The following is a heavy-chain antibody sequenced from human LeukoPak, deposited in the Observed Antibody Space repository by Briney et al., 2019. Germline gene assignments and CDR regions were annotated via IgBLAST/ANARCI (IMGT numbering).Heavy chain of an antibody. V-gene: IGHV4-4*07. CDR1: GGSISSYY. CDR2: IYTSGST. D-gene: IGHD3-22*01. Sequence: SETLSLTCTVSGGSISSYYWSWIRQPAGKGLEWIGRIYTSGSTNYNPSLKSRVTMSVDTSKNQFSLKLSSATAADTAEYYCARSGSYSSGYDGDYWGQGTMVTVSS. CDR3: ARSGSYSSGYDGDY. J-gene: IGHJ4*02.